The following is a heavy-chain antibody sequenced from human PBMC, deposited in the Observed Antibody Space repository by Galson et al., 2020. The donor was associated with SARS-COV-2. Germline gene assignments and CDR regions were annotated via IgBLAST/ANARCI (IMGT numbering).Heavy chain of an antibody. J-gene: IGHJ4*02. CDR2: INHSGST. Sequence: SETLSLTCAVYGGSFSGYYWSWIRQPPGKGLEWIGEINHSGSTNYNPSLKSRVTISVDTSKNQFSLKLSSVTAADTAVYYCARVALHKGSLDYWGQGTLVTVSS. D-gene: IGHD1-26*01. CDR1: GGSFSGYY. V-gene: IGHV4-34*01. CDR3: ARVALHKGSLDY.